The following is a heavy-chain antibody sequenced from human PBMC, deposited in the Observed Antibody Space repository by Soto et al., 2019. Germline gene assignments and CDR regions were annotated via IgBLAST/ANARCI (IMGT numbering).Heavy chain of an antibody. J-gene: IGHJ2*01. CDR2: ISGGGDAA. V-gene: IGHV3-23*01. CDR1: GFTFINYA. Sequence: EVQLLESGGGLVQPGGSLRLSCAGSGFTFINYAMNWVRQAPGKGLEWVSSISGGGDAAFFGDSVRGRFTISRDNSNNAVTLKMNSMGVGDTAVYYWARRILGSTTRPDYWYFDLWGRGTLVTVSS. D-gene: IGHD7-27*01. CDR3: ARRILGSTTRPDYWYFDL.